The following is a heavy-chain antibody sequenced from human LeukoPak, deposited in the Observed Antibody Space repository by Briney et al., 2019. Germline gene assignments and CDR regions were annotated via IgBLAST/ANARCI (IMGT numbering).Heavy chain of an antibody. CDR2: IIPIFGTA. Sequence: SVKVSRKPSGYTFTSYGISWVRQAPGQGLEWMGGIIPIFGTANYAQKFQGRVTITADEATSTAYMELSSLRSEDTAVYFCWRSYGGLDWFDPWGQGTLVTVSS. CDR1: GYTFTSYG. CDR3: WRSYGGLDWFDP. V-gene: IGHV1-69*13. D-gene: IGHD4-23*01. J-gene: IGHJ5*02.